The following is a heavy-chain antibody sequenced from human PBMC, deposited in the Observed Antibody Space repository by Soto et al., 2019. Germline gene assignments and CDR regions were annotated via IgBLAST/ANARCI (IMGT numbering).Heavy chain of an antibody. V-gene: IGHV4-31*03. D-gene: IGHD3-22*01. J-gene: IGHJ1*01. Sequence: PSETLSLTCTVSGGSISSGGYYWSWIRQHPGKGQEWIGYIYYSGSTYYNPSLKSRVTISVDTSKNQFSLKLSSVTAADTAVYXXXRGCARFYYVSSCYYQXRXXXHXGQGTXVTX. CDR1: GGSISSGGYY. CDR3: XRGCARFYYVSSCYYQXRXXXH. CDR2: IYYSGST.